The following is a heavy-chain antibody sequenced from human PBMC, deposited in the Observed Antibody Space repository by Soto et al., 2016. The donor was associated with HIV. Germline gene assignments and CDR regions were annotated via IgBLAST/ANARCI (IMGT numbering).Heavy chain of an antibody. D-gene: IGHD3-10*01. J-gene: IGHJ4*02. Sequence: EVQLVETGGGLIQPGGSLRLSCAASGFTVSSNYMSWVRQAPGKGLEWVSVIYSGGSTYYVDSVKGRFTISRDNSKNTLYLQMNSLRAEDTAVYYCARDPGYGSGSYSVPYWGQGTLVSVSS. V-gene: IGHV3-53*02. CDR3: ARDPGYGSGSYSVPY. CDR1: GFTVSSNY. CDR2: IYSGGST.